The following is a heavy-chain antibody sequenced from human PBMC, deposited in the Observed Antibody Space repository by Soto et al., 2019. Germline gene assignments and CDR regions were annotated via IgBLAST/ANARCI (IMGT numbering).Heavy chain of an antibody. D-gene: IGHD2-2*01. CDR3: ARDQYVPQALDY. V-gene: IGHV1-18*01. J-gene: IGHJ4*02. CDR1: GYTXTSYG. CDR2: ISAYNGNT. Sequence: GXSXKVSFKATGYTXTSYGIRLVRQAPGQGLEWMGWISAYNGNTNYAQKLQGRVTMTTDTSTSTAYIEMRSLRSDDTAVYYCARDQYVPQALDYWGQGTLVTVSS.